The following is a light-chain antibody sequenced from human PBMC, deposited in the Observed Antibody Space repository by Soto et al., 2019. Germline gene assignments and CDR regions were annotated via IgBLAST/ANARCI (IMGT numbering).Light chain of an antibody. J-gene: IGKJ4*01. CDR3: LHDYDFFT. Sequence: AIQMTQSPSSLSASVGDTVTITCRASQGIRVDLGWYQQKPGKAPKLLIGAASSLQSGVPSRFSGSGSGTDFTLTISSLQPEDFATYYCLHDYDFFTFGGGTKVESK. CDR2: AAS. CDR1: QGIRVD. V-gene: IGKV1-6*01.